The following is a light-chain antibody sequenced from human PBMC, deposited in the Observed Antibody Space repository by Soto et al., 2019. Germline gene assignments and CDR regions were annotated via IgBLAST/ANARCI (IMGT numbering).Light chain of an antibody. CDR2: EGT. V-gene: IGLV2-23*01. J-gene: IGLJ3*02. CDR1: SSDVGSYKL. CDR3: CSYAGSSTWV. Sequence: QSVLTQPASVSGSPGQSITISCTGTSSDVGSYKLVSWYQQHPGKAPKLTIYEGTKRPSGVSNRFSGSKSGNTASLTISGLQAEDEADYYCCSYAGSSTWVFGGGTQLTVL.